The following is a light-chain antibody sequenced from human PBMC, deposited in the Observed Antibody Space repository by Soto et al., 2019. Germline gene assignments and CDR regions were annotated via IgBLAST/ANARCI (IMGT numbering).Light chain of an antibody. CDR3: QQYSTYPWT. CDR2: DAS. Sequence: MSQSPSSLSASVGDRVTITCRASQSISTYLHWYQQKPGKAPNLLIFDASSLESGVPSRFSGSGSATEFTLTISSLQPDDFATYYCQQYSTYPWTFGQGTKVDIK. J-gene: IGKJ1*01. CDR1: QSISTY. V-gene: IGKV1-5*01.